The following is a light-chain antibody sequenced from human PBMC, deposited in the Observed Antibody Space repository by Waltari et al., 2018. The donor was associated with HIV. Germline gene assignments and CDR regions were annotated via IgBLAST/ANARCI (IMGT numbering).Light chain of an antibody. CDR3: RQRSSWPNT. V-gene: IGKV3-11*01. CDR2: DAS. J-gene: IGKJ2*01. Sequence: DIVLTQSPAILSLSSGERATLSCRASQSVDIYLAWYQQKPGQAPRLLIYDASTRATGIPARFSGSGSGTDFTLTITSLEPEDFAVYYCRQRSSWPNTFGQGTKLEIK. CDR1: QSVDIY.